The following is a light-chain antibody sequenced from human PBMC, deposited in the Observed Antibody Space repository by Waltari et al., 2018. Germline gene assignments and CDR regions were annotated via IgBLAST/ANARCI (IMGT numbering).Light chain of an antibody. Sequence: DIVLTQSPGTLSLSPGERVTLACRASQSVSRALAWYQQKPGQAPRLPLYGASTRATGIPDRFSGSGSGTDFSLTISRLEPEDFAVYYCQHYVRLPVTFGQGTKVEIK. J-gene: IGKJ1*01. CDR1: QSVSRA. CDR2: GAS. CDR3: QHYVRLPVT. V-gene: IGKV3-20*01.